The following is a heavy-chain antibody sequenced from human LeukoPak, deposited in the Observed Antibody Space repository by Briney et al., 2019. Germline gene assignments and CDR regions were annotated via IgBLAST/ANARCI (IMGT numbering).Heavy chain of an antibody. V-gene: IGHV1-3*01. Sequence: ASVKVSCKASGYTFTSYAMHWVRQAPGQRLEWMGWINAGNGNTKYSQKFQGRVTTTRDTSASTAYMELSSLRSEDTAVYYCARGAYYDFWSGPDRYYGMDVWGQGTTVTVSS. J-gene: IGHJ6*02. CDR2: INAGNGNT. CDR3: ARGAYYDFWSGPDRYYGMDV. CDR1: GYTFTSYA. D-gene: IGHD3-3*01.